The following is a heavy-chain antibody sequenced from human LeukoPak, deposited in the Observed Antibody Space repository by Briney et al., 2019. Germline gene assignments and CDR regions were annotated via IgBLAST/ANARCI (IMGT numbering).Heavy chain of an antibody. CDR3: ARSAGTVSAYNWFDP. J-gene: IGHJ5*02. Sequence: ASVKVSCTASGYTFTGYYMHWVRQAPGQGLEWMGWINPNSGGTNYAQKFQGRVTMTRDTSISTAYMELSRLRSDDTAVYYCARSAGTVSAYNWFDPWGQGTLVTVPS. D-gene: IGHD4-17*01. V-gene: IGHV1-2*02. CDR1: GYTFTGYY. CDR2: INPNSGGT.